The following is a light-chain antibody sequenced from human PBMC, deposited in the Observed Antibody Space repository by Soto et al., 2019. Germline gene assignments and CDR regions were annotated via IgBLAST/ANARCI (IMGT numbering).Light chain of an antibody. V-gene: IGKV1-5*01. CDR1: QSISSG. CDR3: QQYNSL. CDR2: GAS. J-gene: IGKJ4*01. Sequence: DIQMTQSPSTLSASVGDRVTITCRASQSISSGLAWYQQKPGKAPKLLIYGASSLESGVPSRFSGSGSGTEFTLTISSLQPDDFATYYCQQYNSLFGGGTKVEIK.